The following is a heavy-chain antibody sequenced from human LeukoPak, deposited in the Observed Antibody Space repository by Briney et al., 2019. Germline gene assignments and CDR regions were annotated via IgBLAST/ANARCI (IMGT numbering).Heavy chain of an antibody. CDR1: GYSFTSYW. J-gene: IGHJ4*02. V-gene: IGHV5-51*01. D-gene: IGHD1-26*01. CDR3: ASAPIVGAAYYFGH. CDR2: IYPGDSDT. Sequence: GESLKISCKGSGYSFTSYWIGWVRQMPGKGLEWMAMIYPGDSDTRYSPSFQGQVTISADKSISTAYLQWNSLKASDTAIYYCASAPIVGAAYYFGHWGQGTLVTVSS.